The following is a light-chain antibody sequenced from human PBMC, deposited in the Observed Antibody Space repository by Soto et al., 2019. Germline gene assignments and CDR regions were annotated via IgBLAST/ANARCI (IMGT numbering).Light chain of an antibody. CDR2: DVT. V-gene: IGLV2-8*01. CDR3: SSYAGSGTYVV. J-gene: IGLJ2*01. CDR1: STDIGAYNY. Sequence: QSALTQPPSASGSPGQSVTISCTGTSTDIGAYNYVSWYQHHPGKAPKLMIFDVTKRPAGVPDRFSDSKSGNTASLTVSGLQADDEAAYYCSSYAGSGTYVVFGGGTKLTVL.